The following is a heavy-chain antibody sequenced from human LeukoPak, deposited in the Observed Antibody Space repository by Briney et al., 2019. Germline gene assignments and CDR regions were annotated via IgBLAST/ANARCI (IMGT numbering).Heavy chain of an antibody. CDR3: AKGSVTTFGAADY. V-gene: IGHV3-33*06. CDR2: IWYDGSNK. D-gene: IGHD4-17*01. Sequence: GGSLRLSCAASGFTFSSYGMHWVRQAPGKGLEWVAVIWYDGSNKYYADSVKGRFTISRDNSKNTLYLQMNSLRAEDTAVYYCAKGSVTTFGAADYSGQGTLVTVSS. CDR1: GFTFSSYG. J-gene: IGHJ4*02.